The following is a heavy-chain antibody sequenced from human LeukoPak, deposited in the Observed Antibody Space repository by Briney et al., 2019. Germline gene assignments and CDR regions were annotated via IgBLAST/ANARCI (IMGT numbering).Heavy chain of an antibody. J-gene: IGHJ4*01. D-gene: IGHD1-26*01. Sequence: SETLSLTCTVSGGSISSYYWSWIRQPPGKGLEWIGYIYYSGSTNYNPSLKSRVTISVDTSKNQFPLKLSSVTAADTAVYYCARLASNWELDYWGHGTLVIVSS. V-gene: IGHV4-59*01. CDR2: IYYSGST. CDR3: ARLASNWELDY. CDR1: GGSISSYY.